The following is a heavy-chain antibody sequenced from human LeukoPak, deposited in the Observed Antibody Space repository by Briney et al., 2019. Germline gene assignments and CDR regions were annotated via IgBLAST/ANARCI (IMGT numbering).Heavy chain of an antibody. D-gene: IGHD3-3*01. CDR2: IYYSGST. V-gene: IGHV4-39*01. Sequence: SETLSLTCTVSGGSISSSSYYWGWIRQPPGKGLEWIGSIYYSGSTYYNPSLKSRVTISVDTSKNQFSLKLSTVTAADTAVYYCARVYYDFWKNYFDYWGQGTLVTVSS. CDR3: ARVYYDFWKNYFDY. J-gene: IGHJ4*02. CDR1: GGSISSSSYY.